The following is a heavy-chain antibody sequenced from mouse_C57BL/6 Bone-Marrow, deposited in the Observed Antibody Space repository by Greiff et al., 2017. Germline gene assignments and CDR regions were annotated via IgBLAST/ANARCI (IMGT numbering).Heavy chain of an antibody. CDR1: GFSLTSYG. CDR2: IRRGGST. V-gene: IGHV2-5*01. D-gene: IGHD1-2*01. CDR3: ARRRRGYFDV. J-gene: IGHJ1*03. Sequence: VQRVESGPGLVQPSQSLSITCTVSGFSLTSYGVHWVRQSPGKGLEWLGVIRRGGSTDYNAAFMSRLSITKDNSKSQVFFKMNSLQADDTAIYYCARRRRGYFDVWGTGTTVTVSS.